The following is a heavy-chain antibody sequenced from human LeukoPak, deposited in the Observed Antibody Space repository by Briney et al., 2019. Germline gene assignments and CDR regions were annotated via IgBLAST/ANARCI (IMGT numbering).Heavy chain of an antibody. CDR3: ARSLQPRVPRGVKGRPFDI. CDR1: GGSFSGYY. V-gene: IGHV4-34*01. J-gene: IGHJ3*02. D-gene: IGHD3-10*01. CDR2: INHSGST. Sequence: PSETLSLTCAVYGGSFSGYYWSWIRQPPGKGLEWIGEINHSGSTNYNPSLKSRVTISVDTSKNQFSLKLSSVTAADTAVYYCARSLQPRVPRGVKGRPFDIWGQGTMVTVSS.